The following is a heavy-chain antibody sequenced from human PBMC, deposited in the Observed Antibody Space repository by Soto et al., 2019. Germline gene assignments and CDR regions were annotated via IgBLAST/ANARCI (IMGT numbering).Heavy chain of an antibody. CDR1: GFTFVNYA. J-gene: IGHJ4*02. Sequence: GGSLRLSCTASGFTFVNYAMNWVRQAPGKGLEWVSGISGSGFSTYYADSVKGRFTISRDNSKKTLYMEMNSLRDEDTAVYYCAKERGVFGGGRYDFDNWGQGTLVTVSS. CDR3: AKERGVFGGGRYDFDN. D-gene: IGHD3-10*01. V-gene: IGHV3-23*01. CDR2: ISGSGFST.